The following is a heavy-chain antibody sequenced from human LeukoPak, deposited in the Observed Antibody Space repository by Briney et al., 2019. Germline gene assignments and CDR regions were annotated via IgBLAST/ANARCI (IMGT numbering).Heavy chain of an antibody. J-gene: IGHJ4*02. CDR2: ISSSSSYI. CDR1: GFTFSSYS. Sequence: PGGSLRLSCAASGFTFSSYSMNWVRQAPGKGLEWVSSISSSSSYIYYADSVKGRFTISRDNAKNSLYLQMNSLRAEDTAVYYCARVYYDSSGYTHFDYWGQGTRVTVSP. D-gene: IGHD3-22*01. V-gene: IGHV3-21*01. CDR3: ARVYYDSSGYTHFDY.